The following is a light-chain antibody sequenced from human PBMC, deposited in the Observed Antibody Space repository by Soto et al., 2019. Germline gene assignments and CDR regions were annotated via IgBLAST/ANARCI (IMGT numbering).Light chain of an antibody. Sequence: IGLTHSPGTVSLSPGERSTLSCRASQRVSSRYLAWYQQKPGQAPRLLXXGAXNRATGIPERFSGSGSGRDFTLTISRLEPEDSAVYYCQQYGTSPEWTFGQGTKVDIK. CDR1: QRVSSRY. CDR3: QQYGTSPEWT. V-gene: IGKV3-20*01. J-gene: IGKJ1*01. CDR2: GAX.